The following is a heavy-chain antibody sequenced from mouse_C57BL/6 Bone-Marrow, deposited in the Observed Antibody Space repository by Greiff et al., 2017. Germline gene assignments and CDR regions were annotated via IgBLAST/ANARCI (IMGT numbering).Heavy chain of an antibody. J-gene: IGHJ1*03. D-gene: IGHD1-1*01. CDR2: ISYSGST. CDR1: GYSITSDY. CDR3: ASPIYYYGSSYDWYFDV. V-gene: IGHV3-8*01. Sequence: EVQLQESGPGLAKPSQTLSLTCSVTGYSITSDYWNWIRKFPGNKLEYMGYISYSGSTYYNPSLKSRISITRDTSKNQYYLQLNSVTTEDTATYYCASPIYYYGSSYDWYFDVWGTGTTVTVSS.